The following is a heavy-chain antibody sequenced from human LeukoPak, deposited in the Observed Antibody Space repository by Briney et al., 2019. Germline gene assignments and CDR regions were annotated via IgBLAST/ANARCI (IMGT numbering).Heavy chain of an antibody. CDR1: GFTISSYG. J-gene: IGHJ5*02. D-gene: IGHD3-10*01. Sequence: GGSLRLSCAASGFTISSYGMNWVRQAPGKGLEWVSAISGSGGSTYYADSVKGRFTISRDNSKNTLYLQMNSLRAEDTAVYYCAKAPYYASGSYGPNWFDPCGQGTLVTVSS. CDR2: ISGSGGST. CDR3: AKAPYYASGSYGPNWFDP. V-gene: IGHV3-23*01.